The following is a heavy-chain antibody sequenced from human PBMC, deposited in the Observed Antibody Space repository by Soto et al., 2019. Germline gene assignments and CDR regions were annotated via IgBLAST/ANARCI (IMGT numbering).Heavy chain of an antibody. V-gene: IGHV4-30-2*01. J-gene: IGHJ5*02. Sequence: SETLSLTCAVSGGSISSGGYSWSWIRQPPGKGLEWIGYIYHSGSTYYNPSLKSRVTISVDRSKNQFSLKLSSVTAADTAVYYCARGMHCSGGSCYSRWFDPWGQGTLVTVSS. D-gene: IGHD2-15*01. CDR2: IYHSGST. CDR3: ARGMHCSGGSCYSRWFDP. CDR1: GGSISSGGYS.